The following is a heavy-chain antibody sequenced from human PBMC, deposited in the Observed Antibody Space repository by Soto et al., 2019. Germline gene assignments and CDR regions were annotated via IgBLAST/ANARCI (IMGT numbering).Heavy chain of an antibody. J-gene: IGHJ6*02. CDR3: AREEVSSSSHYYYGMDV. Sequence: QVQLVESGGGLVKPGGSLRLSCAASGFTFSDYYMTWIRQAPGKGLEWVSYISSSGSTIYYADSVKGRFTASRENAKNSLYLQRNSLRAEDTAVYYCAREEVSSSSHYYYGMDVWGQGTTVTVSS. CDR1: GFTFSDYY. CDR2: ISSSGSTI. D-gene: IGHD6-6*01. V-gene: IGHV3-11*01.